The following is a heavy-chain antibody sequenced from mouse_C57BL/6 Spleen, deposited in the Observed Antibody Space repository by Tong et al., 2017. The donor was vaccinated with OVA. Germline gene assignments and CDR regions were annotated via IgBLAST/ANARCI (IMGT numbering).Heavy chain of an antibody. V-gene: IGHV5-4*01. CDR3: ARDQDDYADY. Sequence: EVQLQESGGGLVKPGGSLKLSCAASGFTFSSYAMSWVRQTPEKRLEWVATISDGGSYTYYPDNVKGRFTISRDNAKNNLYLQMSHLKSEDTAMYYCARDQDDYADYWGQGTTLTVSS. CDR2: ISDGGSYT. D-gene: IGHD2-4*01. CDR1: GFTFSSYA. J-gene: IGHJ2*01.